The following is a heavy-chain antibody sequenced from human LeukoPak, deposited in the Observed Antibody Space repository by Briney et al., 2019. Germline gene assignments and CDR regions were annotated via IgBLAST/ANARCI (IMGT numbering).Heavy chain of an antibody. J-gene: IGHJ6*02. CDR1: GYPFTSYY. CDR3: ARDRVAGSNYYYYGMDV. V-gene: IGHV1-46*01. CDR2: INPSGGST. Sequence: GASVKVSCKASGYPFTSYYIHWVRQAPGQGLEWMGVINPSGGSTTYAQKFQGRVTMTRDTSTSTVYMELSSLRSEDTAVYYCARDRVAGSNYYYYGMDVWGQGTTVTVSS. D-gene: IGHD6-19*01.